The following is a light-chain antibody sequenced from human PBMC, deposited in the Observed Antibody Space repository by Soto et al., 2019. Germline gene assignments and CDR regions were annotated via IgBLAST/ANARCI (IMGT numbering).Light chain of an antibody. V-gene: IGKV1-5*03. Sequence: IQMTQSPSTLSASVGDRVTITCRASQSISVWLAWYQQKAGKAPNLLIYKASRLESGVPSRFSGSGSETEFTLTISGLQPGDSATYYCQQYNSYSPTFGQGTTVDIK. CDR1: QSISVW. CDR2: KAS. J-gene: IGKJ1*01. CDR3: QQYNSYSPT.